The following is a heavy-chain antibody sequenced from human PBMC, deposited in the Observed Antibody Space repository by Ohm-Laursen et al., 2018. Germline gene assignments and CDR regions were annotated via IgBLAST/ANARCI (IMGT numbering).Heavy chain of an antibody. J-gene: IGHJ4*02. CDR1: GFTFSSYG. Sequence: SLRLSCTASGFTFSSYGMHWVRQAPGKGLEWVAVIWYDGSNKYYADSVKGRFTISRDNSKNTLYLQMNSLRAEDTAVYYCARDWYHYDSSGYHYDFWGQGTLVTVSS. D-gene: IGHD3-22*01. CDR2: IWYDGSNK. V-gene: IGHV3-33*01. CDR3: ARDWYHYDSSGYHYDF.